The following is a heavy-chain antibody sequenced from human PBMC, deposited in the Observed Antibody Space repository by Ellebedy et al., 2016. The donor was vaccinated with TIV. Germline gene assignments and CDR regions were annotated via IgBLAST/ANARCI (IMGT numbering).Heavy chain of an antibody. V-gene: IGHV5-10-1*01. J-gene: IGHJ4*02. CDR3: ARHMNTAMTNDH. D-gene: IGHD5-18*01. Sequence: PGGSLRLSCKGSGYSFTSHWIGWVRQMPGKGLEWMGRIDPSDSYIKYSPSFQGHVTISVDKSISTAYLQWSSLKASDTAMYYCARHMNTAMTNDHWGQGTLVTVSS. CDR2: IDPSDSYI. CDR1: GYSFTSHW.